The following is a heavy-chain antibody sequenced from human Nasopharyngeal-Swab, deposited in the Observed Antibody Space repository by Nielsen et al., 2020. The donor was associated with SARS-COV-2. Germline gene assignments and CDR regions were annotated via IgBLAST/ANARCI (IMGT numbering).Heavy chain of an antibody. CDR2: IYYSGST. CDR3: ARDLIYYYGSGSYGAPHHYYYGMDV. Sequence: WIRQPPGKGLEWIGYIYYSGSTYYNPSLKSRVTISVDTSKNQFSLKLSSVTAADTAVYYCARDLIYYYGSGSYGAPHHYYYGMDVWGQGTTVTVSS. D-gene: IGHD3-10*01. V-gene: IGHV4-31*02. J-gene: IGHJ6*02.